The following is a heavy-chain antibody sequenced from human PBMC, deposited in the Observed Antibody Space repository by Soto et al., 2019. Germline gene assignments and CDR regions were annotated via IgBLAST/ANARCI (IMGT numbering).Heavy chain of an antibody. Sequence: GGSLRLSCAASGFTFSSYAMSWVRQAPGKGLEWVSAIRGSGGSTYYADSVKGRFTISRDNSKNTLYLQMNSLRAEDTAVYYRAKDIRLGEMVRGVEYFDYWGQGTLVTVSS. CDR3: AKDIRLGEMVRGVEYFDY. CDR1: GFTFSSYA. CDR2: IRGSGGST. V-gene: IGHV3-23*01. D-gene: IGHD3-10*01. J-gene: IGHJ4*02.